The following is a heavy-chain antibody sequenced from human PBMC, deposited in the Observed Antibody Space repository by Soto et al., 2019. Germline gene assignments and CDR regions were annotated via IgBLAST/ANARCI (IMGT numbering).Heavy chain of an antibody. CDR2: IYYSGST. V-gene: IGHV4-59*08. D-gene: IGHD5-12*01. CDR3: ARLYSGYDFPLFDY. Sequence: PSETLSLTCTVSGGSISSYYWSWIRQPPGKGLEWIGYIYYSGSTNYNPSLKSRVTISVDTSKNQFSLKLSSVTAADTAVYYCARLYSGYDFPLFDYWGQGTLVTVSS. CDR1: GGSISSYY. J-gene: IGHJ4*02.